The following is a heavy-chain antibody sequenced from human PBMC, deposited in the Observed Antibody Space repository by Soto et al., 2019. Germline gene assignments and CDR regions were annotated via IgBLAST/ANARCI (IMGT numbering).Heavy chain of an antibody. J-gene: IGHJ4*02. Sequence: GGSLRLSCAASGFTFSNAWMSWVRQAPGKGLEWVGRIKSKTDGGTKDYAAAVKGRFTISRDDSKNTLNLQMNSLKTEYTAVYYCSTVPYDLWSGYYDYWGQGTLVTVSS. D-gene: IGHD3-3*01. CDR2: IKSKTDGGTK. V-gene: IGHV3-15*01. CDR3: STVPYDLWSGYYDY. CDR1: GFTFSNAW.